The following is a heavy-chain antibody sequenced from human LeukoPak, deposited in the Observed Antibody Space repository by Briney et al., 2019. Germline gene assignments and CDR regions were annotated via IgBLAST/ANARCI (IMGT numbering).Heavy chain of an antibody. CDR1: GLTGSHNY. CDR3: IVFGDSNH. Sequence: GGSLRLSCAASGLTGSHNYVSWVRQAPGKGLEWVSAIHTSGDTCYADSVKGRSTISRDTSKNTLYLQINSLRVEDTAVYYCIVFGDSNHWGQGTLVTVSS. CDR2: IHTSGDT. D-gene: IGHD4-17*01. V-gene: IGHV3-53*01. J-gene: IGHJ5*02.